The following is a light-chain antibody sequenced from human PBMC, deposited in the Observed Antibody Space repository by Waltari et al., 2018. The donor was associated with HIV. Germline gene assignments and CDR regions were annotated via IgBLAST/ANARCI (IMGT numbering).Light chain of an antibody. CDR3: MQALQTPRT. Sequence: DMVMTQSPLSLPVTPGEPASISCRSSQSLLHSNGYNYLDWYLQKPGQSPQLLIYLVSNRASGVPDRFSGSGSGTDFTLKISRVEAEDVGVYYCMQALQTPRTFGQGTKVEIK. V-gene: IGKV2-28*01. CDR1: QSLLHSNGYNY. J-gene: IGKJ1*01. CDR2: LVS.